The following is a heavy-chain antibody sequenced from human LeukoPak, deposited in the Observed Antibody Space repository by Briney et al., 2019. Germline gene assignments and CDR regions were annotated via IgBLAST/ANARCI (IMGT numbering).Heavy chain of an antibody. D-gene: IGHD2-2*03. V-gene: IGHV3-23*01. J-gene: IGHJ4*02. CDR3: AKHGYCSGISCFFDF. Sequence: GGSLRLSCAARGLTFSSYAMSSVRQAPGKGLEWVSGISGSGPYTFYTDSVKGRFTISRDSSKNTLYLQMNSLRAEDTALYYCAKHGYCSGISCFFDFWGQGTLVTVSS. CDR1: GLTFSSYA. CDR2: ISGSGPYT.